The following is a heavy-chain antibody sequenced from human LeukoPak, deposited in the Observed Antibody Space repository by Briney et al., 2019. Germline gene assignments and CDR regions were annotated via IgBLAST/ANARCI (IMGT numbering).Heavy chain of an antibody. Sequence: GGSLRLSCAASGFTFSVYWMSWVRQAPGKGLEWVANIKQDGSEKYYVDSVKGRFTISRDKAKNSLYLQMNSLRAEDTAVYYCARDFFAFGGVIALLDYWGQGTLVTVSS. D-gene: IGHD3-16*02. J-gene: IGHJ4*02. CDR3: ARDFFAFGGVIALLDY. V-gene: IGHV3-7*01. CDR2: IKQDGSEK. CDR1: GFTFSVYW.